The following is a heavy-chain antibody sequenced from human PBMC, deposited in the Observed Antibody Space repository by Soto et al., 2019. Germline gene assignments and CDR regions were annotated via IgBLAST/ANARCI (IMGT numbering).Heavy chain of an antibody. CDR2: ISGSGADS. D-gene: IGHD5-12*01. CDR1: GFTFSRYA. Sequence: EVQLLESGGGLVQPGGSLRLSCTASGFTFSRYAMSWVRQAPGKGLERVSAISGSGADSYDSDSVKGRFIISRDNSKNPLSLQMNSLRAEDTAFYYCAKSTVVRATPGGAFDVGGKGTMVTFSS. J-gene: IGHJ3*01. V-gene: IGHV3-23*01. CDR3: AKSTVVRATPGGAFDV.